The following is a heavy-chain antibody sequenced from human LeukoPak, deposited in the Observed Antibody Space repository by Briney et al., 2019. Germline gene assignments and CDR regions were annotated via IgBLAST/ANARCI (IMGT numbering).Heavy chain of an antibody. J-gene: IGHJ4*02. D-gene: IGHD2-15*01. Sequence: PSETLSLTCAVYGGSFSGYYWSWIRQPPGKGLEWIGEINRSGSTNYNPSLKSRVTISVDTSKNQFSLKLSSVTAADTAVYYCARFMAAIDYWGQGTLVTVSS. V-gene: IGHV4-34*01. CDR3: ARFMAAIDY. CDR1: GGSFSGYY. CDR2: INRSGST.